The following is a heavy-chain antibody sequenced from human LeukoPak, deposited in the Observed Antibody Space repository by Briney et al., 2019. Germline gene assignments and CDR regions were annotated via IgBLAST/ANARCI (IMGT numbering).Heavy chain of an antibody. D-gene: IGHD1-14*01. J-gene: IGHJ3*01. V-gene: IGHV4-59*01. Sequence: SETPSLICTVSGVSIRSNYWSWVRQPPGMGLEWVGYIYYTGSTKYNPSLKSRVTISVDTSRSQFSLKLSSVTAADTAVYYCARGTYNTSPPDLWGQGTMVTVS. CDR1: GVSIRSNY. CDR3: ARGTYNTSPPDL. CDR2: IYYTGST.